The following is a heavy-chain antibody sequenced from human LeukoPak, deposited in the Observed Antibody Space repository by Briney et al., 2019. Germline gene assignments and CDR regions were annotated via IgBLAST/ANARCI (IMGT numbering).Heavy chain of an antibody. J-gene: IGHJ5*02. Sequence: SETLSLTCTVSGDPVSRGSYYWRWIRQPPGKELEWIGYVYHTGSTNYNPSLKSRVTISVDTSKNEFSLKMTSVTAADTAVYYCARGFASGWYSRYDPWGQGTLVTVSS. V-gene: IGHV4-61*01. CDR1: GDPVSRGSYY. CDR3: ARGFASGWYSRYDP. CDR2: VYHTGST. D-gene: IGHD6-19*01.